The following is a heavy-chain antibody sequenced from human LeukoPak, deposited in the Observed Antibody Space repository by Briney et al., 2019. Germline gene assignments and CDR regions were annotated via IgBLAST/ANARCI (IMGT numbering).Heavy chain of an antibody. CDR1: GFTFSSYA. CDR2: IKQGGSEK. J-gene: IGHJ4*02. Sequence: LPGGSLRLSCAASGFTFSSYAMSWVRQAPGKGLEWVANIKQGGSEKYYVDSVKGRFTISRDNAKNSLYLQMNSLRAEDTAVYYCARSEYIPRPSGGVYFDYWGQGTLVTVSS. V-gene: IGHV3-7*01. D-gene: IGHD2-2*02. CDR3: ARSEYIPRPSGGVYFDY.